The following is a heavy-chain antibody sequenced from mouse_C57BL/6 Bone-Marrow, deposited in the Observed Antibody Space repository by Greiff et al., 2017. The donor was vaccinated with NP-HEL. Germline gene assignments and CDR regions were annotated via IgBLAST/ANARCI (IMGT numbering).Heavy chain of an antibody. D-gene: IGHD1-1*01. J-gene: IGHJ1*03. Sequence: QVQLQQPGAELVKPGASVKLSCKASGYTFTSYWMHWVKQRPGRGLEWIGRIDPNSGGTKYNEKFKSKATLTVDKPSSTAYMQLSSLTSEDSAVYDCARETTVVAPYWYFDVWGTGTTVTVSS. CDR1: GYTFTSYW. V-gene: IGHV1-72*01. CDR3: ARETTVVAPYWYFDV. CDR2: IDPNSGGT.